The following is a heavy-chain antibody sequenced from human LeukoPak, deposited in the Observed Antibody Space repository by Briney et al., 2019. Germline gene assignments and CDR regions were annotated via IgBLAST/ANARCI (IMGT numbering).Heavy chain of an antibody. CDR2: IYTCGST. Sequence: SETLSLTCAVYGGSFSGYYWSWIRQPAGKGLEWIGRIYTCGSTNYNPSLKSRVTMSVDTSKNQFSLKLSSVTAADTAVYYCARVLLWFGELSGLDYWGQGTLVTVSS. D-gene: IGHD3-10*01. V-gene: IGHV4-59*10. J-gene: IGHJ4*02. CDR1: GGSFSGYY. CDR3: ARVLLWFGELSGLDY.